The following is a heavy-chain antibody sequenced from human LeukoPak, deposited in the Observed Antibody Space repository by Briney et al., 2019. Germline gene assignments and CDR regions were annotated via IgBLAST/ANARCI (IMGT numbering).Heavy chain of an antibody. V-gene: IGHV3-21*01. CDR3: ARDKSSDSPPDY. J-gene: IGHJ4*02. D-gene: IGHD3-22*01. Sequence: GGSLRLSCTTSGFVFNNYAMSWVRQAPGKGLEWVSSISSSSSYIYYADSVKGRFTISRDNAKNSLYLQMNSLRAEDTAVYCCARDKSSDSPPDYWGQGTLVTVSS. CDR1: GFVFNNYA. CDR2: ISSSSSYI.